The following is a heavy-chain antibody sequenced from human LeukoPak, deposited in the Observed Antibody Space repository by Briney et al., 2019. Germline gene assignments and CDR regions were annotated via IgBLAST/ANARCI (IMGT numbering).Heavy chain of an antibody. CDR3: ARVVTIFGVVMARVFDY. CDR2: IYYSGST. Sequence: RPSETLSLTCTVSGGSISSGDYYWSWIRQPPGKGLEWIGYIYYSGSTYYNPSLKSRVTISVDTSKNQFSLKLSSVTAADTAVYYCARVVTIFGVVMARVFDYWGQGTLVTVSS. D-gene: IGHD3-3*01. V-gene: IGHV4-30-4*01. CDR1: GGSISSGDYY. J-gene: IGHJ4*02.